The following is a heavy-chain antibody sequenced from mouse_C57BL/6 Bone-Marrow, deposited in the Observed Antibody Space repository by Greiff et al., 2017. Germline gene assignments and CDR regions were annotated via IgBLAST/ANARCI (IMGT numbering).Heavy chain of an antibody. Sequence: EVQVVESGGGLVKPGGSLKLSCAASGFTFSSYAMSWVRQTPEKRLEWVATISDGGSYTYYPDNVQGRFTISRDNAKHNLYLQMSHLKSEDTAMYYCARDGEIDYWGQGTSVTVSS. V-gene: IGHV5-4*01. CDR3: ARDGEIDY. CDR1: GFTFSSYA. J-gene: IGHJ4*01. CDR2: ISDGGSYT.